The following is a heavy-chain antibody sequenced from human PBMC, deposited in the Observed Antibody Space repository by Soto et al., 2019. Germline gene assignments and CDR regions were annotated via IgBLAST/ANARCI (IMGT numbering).Heavy chain of an antibody. CDR3: ARDCTNGICYKSLDAFDI. V-gene: IGHV1-3*01. CDR2: INAGNGNT. Sequence: ASVKVSCKASGYTFTTYAMHWVRQAPGQRLEWMGWINAGNGNTKFSQKFQGRVTITRDTTASTAYMELSSLRSEDTAVYYCARDCTNGICYKSLDAFDIWGQGTMVTVSS. CDR1: GYTFTTYA. J-gene: IGHJ3*02. D-gene: IGHD2-8*01.